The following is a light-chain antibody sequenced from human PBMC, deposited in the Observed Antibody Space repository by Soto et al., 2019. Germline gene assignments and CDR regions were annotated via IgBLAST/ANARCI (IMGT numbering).Light chain of an antibody. CDR1: QSVSSSY. V-gene: IGKV3-20*01. CDR2: GAS. Sequence: EIVLTQSPGTLSLSPGERATLSCRASQSVSSSYLAWYQQKPGQAPRLIIYGASKRATGIPDRFSGSGSGTDFTLPISRLEPEDFASYYCQQYGSSPPWTFGQGTKVDIK. CDR3: QQYGSSPPWT. J-gene: IGKJ1*01.